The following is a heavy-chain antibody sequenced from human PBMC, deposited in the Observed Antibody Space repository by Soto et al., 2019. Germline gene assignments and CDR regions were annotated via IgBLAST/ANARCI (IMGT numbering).Heavy chain of an antibody. CDR2: ISGSGGST. D-gene: IGHD3-22*01. CDR3: AKDPFYYYDSSGYSYYFDY. J-gene: IGHJ4*02. CDR1: GFTFSSYA. Sequence: GGSLRLSCAASGFTFSSYAMSWVRQAPGKGLEWVSAISGSGGSTYYADSVKGRFTISRDNSKNTLYLQMNSLRAEDTAVYYCAKDPFYYYDSSGYSYYFDYWGQGTLVTVSS. V-gene: IGHV3-23*01.